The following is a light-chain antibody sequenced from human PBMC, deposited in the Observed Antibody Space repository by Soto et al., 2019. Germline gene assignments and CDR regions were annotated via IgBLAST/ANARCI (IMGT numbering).Light chain of an antibody. CDR1: SGYSSYI. CDR3: ETWDSNTRV. CDR2: LEGSGTY. J-gene: IGLJ1*01. V-gene: IGLV4-60*02. Sequence: QPVLTQSSSASASLGSSVKLTCTLSSGYSSYIIAWHQQPPGKAPRYLMNLEGSGTYNKGSGVPDRFSGSSSGADRYLIISNLQFEDEADYYCETWDSNTRVFGTGTKVTVL.